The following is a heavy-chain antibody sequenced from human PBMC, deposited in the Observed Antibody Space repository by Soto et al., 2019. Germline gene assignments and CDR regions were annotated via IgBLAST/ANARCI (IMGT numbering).Heavy chain of an antibody. Sequence: SQTLSLTCAISGDSVSSNSAAWNWIRQSPSRGLEWLGRTYYRSKWYNDYAVSVKSRITINPDTSKNQFSLQLNSVTPEDTAVYYCARDHWRREWLAQHXYGMDVWGQGTTVTVSS. V-gene: IGHV6-1*01. CDR3: ARDHWRREWLAQHXYGMDV. CDR1: GDSVSSNSAA. J-gene: IGHJ6*02. D-gene: IGHD6-19*01. CDR2: TYYRSKWYN.